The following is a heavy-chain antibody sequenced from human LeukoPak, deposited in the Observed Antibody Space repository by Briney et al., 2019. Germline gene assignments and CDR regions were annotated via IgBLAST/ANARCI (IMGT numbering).Heavy chain of an antibody. CDR3: ATGLRWYPFQH. J-gene: IGHJ1*01. V-gene: IGHV3-23*01. CDR1: GFTFSSYA. Sequence: GGSLRLSCAASGFTFSSYAMSWVRQAPVKGLEWVSAISGSGGSTYYADSVKGRFTISRDNSKNTLYLQMNSLRAEDTAVYYCATGLRWYPFQHWGQGTLVTVSS. D-gene: IGHD4-23*01. CDR2: ISGSGGST.